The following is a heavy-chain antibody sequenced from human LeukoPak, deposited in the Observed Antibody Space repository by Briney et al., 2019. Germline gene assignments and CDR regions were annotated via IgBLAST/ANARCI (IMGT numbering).Heavy chain of an antibody. Sequence: GGSLRLSCAASGFTFSSYDMNWVRQAPGKGLEWVSSISSSSSYIYYADSVKGRFTISRDNAKNSLYLQMNSLRAEDTAVYYCARRAGAYSHPYDYWGQGTLVTVSS. J-gene: IGHJ4*02. CDR1: GFTFSSYD. CDR3: ARRAGAYSHPYDY. D-gene: IGHD4/OR15-4a*01. V-gene: IGHV3-21*01. CDR2: ISSSSSYI.